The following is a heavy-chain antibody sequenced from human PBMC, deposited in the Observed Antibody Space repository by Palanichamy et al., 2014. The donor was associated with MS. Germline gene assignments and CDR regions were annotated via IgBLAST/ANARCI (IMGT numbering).Heavy chain of an antibody. CDR2: IYSGGTA. Sequence: EVQLVESGGDLVQPGGSLRLSCAASGFTVSSTYMTWVRQAPGKGLEWVSVIYSGGTAYYADSVRGRFTISRDNANNTLHLQMNSLRDDDTAIYYCARALSYYYYYGLDVWGQGTTVTVS. CDR3: ARALSYYYYYGLDV. CDR1: GFTVSSTY. V-gene: IGHV3-66*01. J-gene: IGHJ6*02.